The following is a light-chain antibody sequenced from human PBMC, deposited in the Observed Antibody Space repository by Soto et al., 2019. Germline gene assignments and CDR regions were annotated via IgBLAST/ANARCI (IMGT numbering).Light chain of an antibody. Sequence: EIVLTQSPGTLSLSPGERATLSCRASQSVSSTYLAWYQQKPGQAPRLLIYGASSRATGIPDRFSGSGSGTDFTLTISRLEPEDFAVYYCQQYGISPFTFGHGTKVDIK. CDR3: QQYGISPFT. CDR1: QSVSSTY. J-gene: IGKJ3*01. V-gene: IGKV3-20*01. CDR2: GAS.